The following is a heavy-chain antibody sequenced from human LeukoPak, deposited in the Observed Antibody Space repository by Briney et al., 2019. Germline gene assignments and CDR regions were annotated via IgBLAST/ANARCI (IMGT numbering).Heavy chain of an antibody. D-gene: IGHD2-2*02. V-gene: IGHV3-23*01. J-gene: IGHJ3*02. CDR2: ISGSGGST. Sequence: PGGSLRLSCAASGFTFDSYAMSWVRQAPGKGLEWVSVISGSGGSTYYADSVKGRFTISRDNPKNTLYLQMNSLRAEDTAVYYCAKVIYGLPGGAFDIWGQGTMVTVSS. CDR1: GFTFDSYA. CDR3: AKVIYGLPGGAFDI.